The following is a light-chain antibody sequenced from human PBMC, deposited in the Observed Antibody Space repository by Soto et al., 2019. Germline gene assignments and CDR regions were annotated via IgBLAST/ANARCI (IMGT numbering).Light chain of an antibody. V-gene: IGKV3-15*01. CDR1: QSISDT. CDR2: GAS. J-gene: IGKJ1*01. CDR3: QQYNNWPWT. Sequence: EIVMTQSPATLSVSRGGRATLSCRASQSISDTLAWYQQKPGQAPRLLIYGASRRATGFPTRFSGSGSGTDFTLTISSLQYEDFAVYYCQQYNNWPWTFGQGTKVDIK.